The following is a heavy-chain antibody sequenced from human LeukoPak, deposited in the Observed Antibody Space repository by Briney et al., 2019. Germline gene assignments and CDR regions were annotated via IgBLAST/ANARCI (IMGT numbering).Heavy chain of an antibody. Sequence: AGGSLRLSCAASGFTVSSNYMSWVREAPGKGLEWGSVIYSGGSTYYADSVKGRFTISRDNSKNTLYLQMNSLRAEDTAVYYCARDIAAAGNFDYWGQGTLVTVSS. CDR1: GFTVSSNY. CDR3: ARDIAAAGNFDY. J-gene: IGHJ4*02. D-gene: IGHD6-13*01. CDR2: IYSGGST. V-gene: IGHV3-66*01.